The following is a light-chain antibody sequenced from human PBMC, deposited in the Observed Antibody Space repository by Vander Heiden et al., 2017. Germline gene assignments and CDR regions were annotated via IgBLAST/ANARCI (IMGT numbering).Light chain of an antibody. J-gene: IGKJ2*01. V-gene: IGKV1-5*03. CDR3: QQYNSYSPYT. CDR2: EVS. Sequence: DIQMTQSPSTLSAFVGDRVIITCRASQSVSKWLAWYQQKPGKAPKLLIYEVSTLESGVPSRFSGSGSGTEFTLTISSLQPDDFATYYCQQYNSYSPYTFGQGTKLEIK. CDR1: QSVSKW.